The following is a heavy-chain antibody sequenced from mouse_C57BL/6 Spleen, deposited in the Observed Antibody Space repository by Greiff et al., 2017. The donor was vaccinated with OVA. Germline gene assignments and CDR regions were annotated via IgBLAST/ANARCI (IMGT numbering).Heavy chain of an antibody. CDR3: ARDGENYYGSSSWYFDV. Sequence: EVKLQESGPGLVKPSQSLSLTCSVTGYSITSGYYWNWIRQFPGNKLEWMGYISYDGSNNYNPSLKNRISITRDTSKNQFFLKLNSVTTEDTATYYCARDGENYYGSSSWYFDVWGTGTTVTVSS. D-gene: IGHD1-1*01. CDR1: GYSITSGYY. CDR2: ISYDGSN. V-gene: IGHV3-6*01. J-gene: IGHJ1*03.